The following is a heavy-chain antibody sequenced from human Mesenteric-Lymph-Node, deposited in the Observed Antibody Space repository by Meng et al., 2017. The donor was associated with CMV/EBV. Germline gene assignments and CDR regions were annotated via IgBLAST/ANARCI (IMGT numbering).Heavy chain of an antibody. V-gene: IGHV1-46*01. CDR2: INPSGGST. J-gene: IGHJ4*02. D-gene: IGHD1-26*01. Sequence: SGYPFSSYYMHWVRQAPGQGLEWMGIINPSGGSTGYAQKFQGRITMTRDTSTSTVYMELSSLRSEDTAVYYCARDPRGGSYSYFDYWGQGALVTVSS. CDR1: GYPFSSYY. CDR3: ARDPRGGSYSYFDY.